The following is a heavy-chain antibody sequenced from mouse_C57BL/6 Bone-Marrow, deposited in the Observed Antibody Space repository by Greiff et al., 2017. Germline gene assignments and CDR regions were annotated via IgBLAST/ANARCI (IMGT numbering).Heavy chain of an antibody. J-gene: IGHJ3*01. CDR3: ARITTVVARGFAY. V-gene: IGHV1-64*01. D-gene: IGHD1-1*01. Sequence: QVQLQQPGAELVKPGASVKLSCKASGYTFTSYWMHWVKQRPGQGLEWIGMIHPNSGSTNYNEKFKSKATLTVDKSSSTAYMQRSSLTSEDSAVYYCARITTVVARGFAYWGQGTLVTVSA. CDR1: GYTFTSYW. CDR2: IHPNSGST.